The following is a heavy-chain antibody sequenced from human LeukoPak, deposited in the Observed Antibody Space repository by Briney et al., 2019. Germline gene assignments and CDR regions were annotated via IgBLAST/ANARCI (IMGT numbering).Heavy chain of an antibody. CDR1: GFTFSSHA. J-gene: IGHJ4*02. V-gene: IGHV3-64D*09. Sequence: GGSLRLSCSASGFTFSSHAMHWVRQPPGEGLEYVSAISINGGNTYYTDSVRGRFTISRDNSKNTLYLQMSRLRAEDTAVYYCVKDPYSNNWYYFDSWGQGTLVTVSS. CDR2: ISINGGNT. D-gene: IGHD6-13*01. CDR3: VKDPYSNNWYYFDS.